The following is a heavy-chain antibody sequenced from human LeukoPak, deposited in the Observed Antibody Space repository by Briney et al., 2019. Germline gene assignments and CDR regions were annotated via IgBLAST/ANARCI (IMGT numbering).Heavy chain of an antibody. Sequence: PGGSLRLSCAASGFTFSSYSMNWVRQAPGKGLEWVSYISSSSSTIYYADSVKGRFTISRDNAKNSLYLQMNSLRAEDTAVYYCADSSGYYYGAFDIWGQGTMVTVSS. J-gene: IGHJ3*02. V-gene: IGHV3-48*04. CDR1: GFTFSSYS. CDR2: ISSSSSTI. CDR3: ADSSGYYYGAFDI. D-gene: IGHD3-22*01.